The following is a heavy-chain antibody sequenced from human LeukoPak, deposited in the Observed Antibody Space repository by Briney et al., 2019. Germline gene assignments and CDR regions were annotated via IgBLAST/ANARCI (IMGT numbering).Heavy chain of an antibody. J-gene: IGHJ3*02. V-gene: IGHV1-2*02. CDR1: GYTFTGYY. D-gene: IGHD3-22*01. CDR3: ASGIYDSSGFFPPASAFDI. CDR2: INPNSGGT. Sequence: ASVKASCKASGYTFTGYYMHWVRQAPGQGLEWMGWINPNSGGTNYAQKFQGRVTMTRDTSISTAYMELSRLRSDDTAVYYCASGIYDSSGFFPPASAFDIWGQGTMVTVSS.